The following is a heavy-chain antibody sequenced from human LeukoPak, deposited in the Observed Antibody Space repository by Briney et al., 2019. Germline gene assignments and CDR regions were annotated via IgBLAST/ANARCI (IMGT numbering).Heavy chain of an antibody. CDR1: GFTFSSYW. CDR2: INSDGSSA. Sequence: GGSLRLSCAASGFTFSSYWMHWVRQAPGKGLVWVSRINSDGSSASYADPVKGRFTISRDNAKNTLYLQMNSLRAEDTAVYYCARVAARLNWFDPWGQGTLVTVSS. CDR3: ARVAARLNWFDP. V-gene: IGHV3-74*01. D-gene: IGHD6-6*01. J-gene: IGHJ5*02.